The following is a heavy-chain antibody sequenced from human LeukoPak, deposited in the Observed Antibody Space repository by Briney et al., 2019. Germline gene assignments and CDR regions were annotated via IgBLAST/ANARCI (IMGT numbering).Heavy chain of an antibody. D-gene: IGHD2-15*01. CDR1: GFTFSSYW. V-gene: IGHV3-74*01. J-gene: IGHJ4*02. CDR2: INSDGSST. CDR3: ARDYTYSTGGTYYDRFDY. Sequence: GGSLRLSCAASGFTFSSYWIHWVRQAPGKGLVWVSRINSDGSSTIYADSVKGRFTFSRDNAKNSLYLQMNSLRAEDTAVYYCARDYTYSTGGTYYDRFDYWGQGTLVTVSS.